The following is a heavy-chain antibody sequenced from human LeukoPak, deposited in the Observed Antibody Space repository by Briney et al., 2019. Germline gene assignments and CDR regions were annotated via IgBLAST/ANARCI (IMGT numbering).Heavy chain of an antibody. J-gene: IGHJ4*02. CDR2: ISYDGSNK. V-gene: IGHV3-30*18. Sequence: PGGSLRLSCAASGFTFSSYGMHWVRQAPGKGLERVAVISYDGSNKYYADSVKGRFTISRDNSKNTLYLQMNSLRAEDTAVYYCAKADWNDLVSGSIDYWGQGTLVTVSS. CDR3: AKADWNDLVSGSIDY. D-gene: IGHD1-1*01. CDR1: GFTFSSYG.